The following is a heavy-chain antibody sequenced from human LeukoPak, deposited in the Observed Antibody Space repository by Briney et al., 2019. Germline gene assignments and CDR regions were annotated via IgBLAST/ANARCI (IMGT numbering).Heavy chain of an antibody. V-gene: IGHV3-7*01. CDR2: INSDGSEG. CDR1: GFTFSGFW. CDR3: AIITRRLERPIG. D-gene: IGHD1-1*01. Sequence: PGGSLRLSCAVSGFTFSGFWMSWSRQAPGKGLEWVASINSDGSEGYYADVVRGRFTISRDNAKNSLYLQMNSLRAEDTAVFYCAIITRRLERPIGWGQGTLVTVSS. J-gene: IGHJ4*02.